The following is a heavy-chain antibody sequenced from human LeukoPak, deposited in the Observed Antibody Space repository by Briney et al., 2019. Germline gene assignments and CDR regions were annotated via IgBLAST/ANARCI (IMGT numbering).Heavy chain of an antibody. CDR1: GYTFTSYY. Sequence: ASVKVSCKASGYTFTSYYMHWVRQAPGQGLEWMGIINPSGGSTSYAQKFQGRVTMTRDMSTSTVYMELSSLRSEDTAVYYCARDLPLDRDSSGYFDYWVQGTLVTVSS. V-gene: IGHV1-46*01. D-gene: IGHD3-22*01. CDR2: INPSGGST. CDR3: ARDLPLDRDSSGYFDY. J-gene: IGHJ4*02.